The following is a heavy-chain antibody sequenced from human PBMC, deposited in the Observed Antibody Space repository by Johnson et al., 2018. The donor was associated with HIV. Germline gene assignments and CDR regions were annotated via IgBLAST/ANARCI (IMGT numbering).Heavy chain of an antibody. CDR1: GFTFSSYG. J-gene: IGHJ3*02. V-gene: IGHV3-64*01. CDR3: ARDLGGHAFDI. Sequence: VQLVESGGGVVQPGRSLRLSCAASGFTFSSYGMHWVRQAPGKGLEYVSAISSNGGKTYYANSVKGRFTISRDNSKNTLYLQMGSLRAEDMAVYYCARDLGGHAFDIWGQGTMVTVSS. D-gene: IGHD3-16*01. CDR2: ISSNGGKT.